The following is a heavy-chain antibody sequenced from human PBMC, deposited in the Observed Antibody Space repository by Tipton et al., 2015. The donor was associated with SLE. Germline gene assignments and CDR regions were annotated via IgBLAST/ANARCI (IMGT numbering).Heavy chain of an antibody. CDR1: GGSISGYY. CDR3: ARDGQWQPLGFFDY. J-gene: IGHJ4*02. D-gene: IGHD6-19*01. V-gene: IGHV4-59*01. Sequence: TLSLTCTVSGGSISGYYWSWIRQPPGKGLEWIGYIYHSGSTNYNPSLKSRVTISVDTSKNQFSLKLNSVTAADTAVYYCARDGQWQPLGFFDYWGQGILVTVSS. CDR2: IYHSGST.